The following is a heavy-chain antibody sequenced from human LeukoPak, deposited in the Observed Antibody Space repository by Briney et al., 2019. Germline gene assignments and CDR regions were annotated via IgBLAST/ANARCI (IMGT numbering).Heavy chain of an antibody. J-gene: IGHJ4*02. CDR3: AKDLNYGNFDY. Sequence: PGGSLRLSCAASGFTVSSNYMSWVRQAPGKGLEWVSVIYSGGSTYYADSVKGRFTISRDNSKNTLYLQMNSLRAEDTAVYYCAKDLNYGNFDYWGQGTLVTVSS. CDR2: IYSGGST. D-gene: IGHD1-7*01. CDR1: GFTVSSNY. V-gene: IGHV3-53*05.